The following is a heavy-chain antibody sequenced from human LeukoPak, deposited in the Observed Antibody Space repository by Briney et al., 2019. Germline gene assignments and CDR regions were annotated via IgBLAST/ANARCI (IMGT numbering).Heavy chain of an antibody. CDR2: IIPIFGTA. Sequence: SVKVSCKASGYTFSSYAISWVRQAPGQGLEWMGGIIPIFGTANYAQKFQGRVTITTDESTSTAYMEVSSLRSEDTAVYYCARGGYDFWSDYIPGGYYMDVWGKGTTVTVSS. D-gene: IGHD3-3*01. J-gene: IGHJ6*03. CDR3: ARGGYDFWSDYIPGGYYMDV. CDR1: GYTFSSYA. V-gene: IGHV1-69*05.